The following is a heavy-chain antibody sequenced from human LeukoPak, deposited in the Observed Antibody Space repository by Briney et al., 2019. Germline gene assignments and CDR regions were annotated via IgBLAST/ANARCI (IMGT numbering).Heavy chain of an antibody. CDR3: ARVGAGTTILGYYYMDV. V-gene: IGHV3-21*01. J-gene: IGHJ6*03. Sequence: GGSLRLSCAASGFTVSSNYMSWVRQAPGKGLEWVSSISSSSSYIYYADSVKGRFTISRDNAKNSLYLQMNSLRAEDTAVYYCARVGAGTTILGYYYMDVWGKGTTVTVSS. CDR1: GFTVSSNY. CDR2: ISSSSSYI. D-gene: IGHD3-3*01.